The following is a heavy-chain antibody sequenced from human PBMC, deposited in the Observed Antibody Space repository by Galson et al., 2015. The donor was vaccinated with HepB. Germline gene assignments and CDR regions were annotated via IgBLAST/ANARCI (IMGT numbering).Heavy chain of an antibody. CDR1: GYTFTSYG. CDR3: ARQRVVITENDAFDI. CDR2: ISAYNGNT. Sequence: SVKVSCKASGYTFTSYGISWVRQAPGQGLEWMGWISAYNGNTNYAQKLQGRVTMTTDTSTSTAYMELRSLRSDDTAVYYCARQRVVITENDAFDIWGQGTMVTVSS. D-gene: IGHD3-22*01. J-gene: IGHJ3*02. V-gene: IGHV1-18*01.